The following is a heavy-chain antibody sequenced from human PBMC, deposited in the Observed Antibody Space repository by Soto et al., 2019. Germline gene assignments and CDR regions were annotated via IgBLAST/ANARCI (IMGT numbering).Heavy chain of an antibody. Sequence: PSEPLSLTCAVYGGSFSGYYWSWIRQPPGKGLEWIGEINHSGSTNYNPSLKSRVTISVDTSKNQFSLKLSSVTAADTAVYYCARRPWITMVRGASFDPWGQGTLVTVSS. V-gene: IGHV4-34*01. J-gene: IGHJ5*02. D-gene: IGHD3-10*01. CDR2: INHSGST. CDR1: GGSFSGYY. CDR3: ARRPWITMVRGASFDP.